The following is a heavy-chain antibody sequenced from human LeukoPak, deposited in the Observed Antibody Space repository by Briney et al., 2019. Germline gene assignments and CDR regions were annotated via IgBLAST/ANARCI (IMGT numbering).Heavy chain of an antibody. CDR2: ISGSGGST. Sequence: GGSLRLSCAASGFTFSSYAMNWVRQAPGKGLEWVSAISGSGGSTYYADSVKGRFTISRDNSKNTLYLQMNSLRAEDTAVYYCASMTTYYDYVWGSYRPYYFDYWGQGTLVTVSS. CDR3: ASMTTYYDYVWGSYRPYYFDY. V-gene: IGHV3-23*01. J-gene: IGHJ4*02. D-gene: IGHD3-16*02. CDR1: GFTFSSYA.